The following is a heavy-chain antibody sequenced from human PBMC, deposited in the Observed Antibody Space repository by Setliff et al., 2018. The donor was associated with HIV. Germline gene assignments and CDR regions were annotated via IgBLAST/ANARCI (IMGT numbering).Heavy chain of an antibody. D-gene: IGHD3-3*01. Sequence: GGSLRLSCAASGFTFSSYSMNWVRQTQGKGLECVSTISGSDGTNKYYSDSVKSRFTISRDNSKNTLYLQMNSLRAEDTAVYYCARDKGPYNFWSGYDTHYFDYWGQGTLVTVSS. CDR1: GFTFSSYS. V-gene: IGHV3-33*08. CDR2: ISGSDGTNK. J-gene: IGHJ4*02. CDR3: ARDKGPYNFWSGYDTHYFDY.